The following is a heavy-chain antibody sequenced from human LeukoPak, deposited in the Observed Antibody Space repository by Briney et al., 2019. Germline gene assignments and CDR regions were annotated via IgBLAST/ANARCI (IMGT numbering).Heavy chain of an antibody. CDR3: ARGGYYGSGNDFRFDP. Sequence: PSETLSLTCTVSGGSISSYYWSWIRQPPGKGLERIGYIYYSGSTNYKPSVKSRVTISVDTSKNQFSLKLSPVTAADTAVYYCARGGYYGSGNDFRFDPWGQGTLVTVSS. CDR2: IYYSGST. V-gene: IGHV4-59*01. CDR1: GGSISSYY. D-gene: IGHD3-10*01. J-gene: IGHJ5*02.